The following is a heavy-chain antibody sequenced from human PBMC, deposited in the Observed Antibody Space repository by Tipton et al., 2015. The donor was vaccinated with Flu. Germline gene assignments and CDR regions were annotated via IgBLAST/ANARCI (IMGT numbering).Heavy chain of an antibody. CDR1: GFTFDDYA. Sequence: SLRLSCAASGFTFDDYAMHWVRQAPGKGLEWVSGISWNSASIDYADSVKDRFTISRDNAKNSLYLQMNSLRAEDTALYYCAKDMSPSAMGGVDWGQGTLVTVSS. CDR3: AKDMSPSAMGGVD. J-gene: IGHJ1*01. CDR2: ISWNSASI. V-gene: IGHV3-9*01. D-gene: IGHD1-26*01.